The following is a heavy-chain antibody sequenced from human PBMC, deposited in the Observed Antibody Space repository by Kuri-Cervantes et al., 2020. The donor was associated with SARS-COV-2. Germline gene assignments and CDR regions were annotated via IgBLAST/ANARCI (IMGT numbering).Heavy chain of an antibody. J-gene: IGHJ4*02. V-gene: IGHV4-34*01. CDR1: GGSFSGYY. D-gene: IGHD6-19*01. Sequence: SQTLSLTCAVYGGSFSGYYWSWIRQPPGKGLEWIGEINHSGSTNYNPSLKSRVTISVDTSKNQFSLKLSSVTAADTAVYYCATGSQWLGYLDYWGQGTLVTVSS. CDR2: INHSGST. CDR3: ATGSQWLGYLDY.